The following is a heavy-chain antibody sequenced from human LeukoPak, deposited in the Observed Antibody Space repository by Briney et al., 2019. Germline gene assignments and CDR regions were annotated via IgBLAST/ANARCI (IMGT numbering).Heavy chain of an antibody. CDR2: INHSGST. V-gene: IGHV4-34*01. CDR1: GGSFSGYY. CDR3: ARDLLSVYYGSGSSLYYFDY. J-gene: IGHJ4*02. Sequence: SETLSLTCAVYGGSFSGYYWSWIRQPPGKGLEWIGEINHSGSTNYNPSLKSRVTISVDTSKNQFSLKLGSVTAADTAVYYCARDLLSVYYGSGSSLYYFDYWGQGTLVTVSS. D-gene: IGHD3-10*01.